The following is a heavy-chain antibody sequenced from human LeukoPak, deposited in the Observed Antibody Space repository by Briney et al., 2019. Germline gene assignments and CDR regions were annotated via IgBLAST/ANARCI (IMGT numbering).Heavy chain of an antibody. CDR1: GGSISGDY. V-gene: IGHV4-59*01. CDR2: ISYSGST. CDR3: ASVSNYGDYVAWYFDL. J-gene: IGHJ2*01. D-gene: IGHD4-17*01. Sequence: PSETLSLTCTVSGGSISGDYWSWIRQPPGKGLEWIGYISYSGSTNYNPSFKSRVTISVDTSKNQFSLKLSSVAAADTAVYYCASVSNYGDYVAWYFDLWGRGTLVTVSS.